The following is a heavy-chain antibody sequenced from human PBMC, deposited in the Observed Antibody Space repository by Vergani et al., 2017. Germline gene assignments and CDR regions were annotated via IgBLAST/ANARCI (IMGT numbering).Heavy chain of an antibody. J-gene: IGHJ6*02. CDR1: GFTFSSYS. D-gene: IGHD3-9*01. Sequence: EVQLVESGGGLVKPGGSLRLSCAASGFTFSSYSMNWVRQAPGKGLEWVSSISSSSSYIYYADSVKGRFTISRDNAKNSLYLQMNSLRAEDTAVYYCARGAYDILTGYYHYCYYYGMDVWGQGTTVTVSS. V-gene: IGHV3-21*01. CDR2: ISSSSSYI. CDR3: ARGAYDILTGYYHYCYYYGMDV.